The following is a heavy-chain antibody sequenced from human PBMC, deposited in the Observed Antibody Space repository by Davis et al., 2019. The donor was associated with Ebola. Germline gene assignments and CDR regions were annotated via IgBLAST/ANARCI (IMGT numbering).Heavy chain of an antibody. V-gene: IGHV3-7*04. CDR3: AGGLLPYYYGMDV. CDR1: GFTFSSYW. J-gene: IGHJ6*04. D-gene: IGHD2/OR15-2a*01. Sequence: PGGSLRLSCAASGFTFSSYWMSWVRQAPGKGLEWVANIKQDGSEKYYVDSVKGRFTISRDNAKNSLYLQMNSLRAEDTAVYYCAGGLLPYYYGMDVWGKGTTVTVSS. CDR2: IKQDGSEK.